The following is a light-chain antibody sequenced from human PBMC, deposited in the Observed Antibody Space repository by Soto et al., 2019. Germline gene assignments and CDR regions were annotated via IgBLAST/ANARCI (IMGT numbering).Light chain of an antibody. Sequence: DIQMTQSPSTLSASVGDRFTITCRASQSISTYLAWYQQKPGKAPRLLIYKASSFESGVPSRFSGSGSGTDFTLTISSLQPDDSATYYCQHYNSYTWTFGLGTKVDIK. CDR1: QSISTY. CDR3: QHYNSYTWT. J-gene: IGKJ1*01. CDR2: KAS. V-gene: IGKV1-5*03.